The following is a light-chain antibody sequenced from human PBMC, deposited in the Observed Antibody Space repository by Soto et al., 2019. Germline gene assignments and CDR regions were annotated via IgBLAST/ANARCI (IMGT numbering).Light chain of an antibody. CDR1: SSDVGSYNL. J-gene: IGLJ2*01. CDR2: EVS. CDR3: CSYAGSRV. V-gene: IGLV2-23*02. Sequence: QSVLTQPASVSGSPGQSITISCTGTSSDVGSYNLVSWYQQHPGKAPKLMMYEVSKRPSGVSNRFSGSKSGNTASLTIAGLQAEDEADSYCCSYAGSRVFGGGTKLTVL.